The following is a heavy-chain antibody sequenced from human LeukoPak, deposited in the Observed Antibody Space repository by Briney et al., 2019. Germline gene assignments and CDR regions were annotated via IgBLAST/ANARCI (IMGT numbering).Heavy chain of an antibody. Sequence: GGSLRLSCAVSGITLSNYGMSWVRQAPGKGLEWVAGIGASGGGTNYADSVKGRFTISRDNPKNTLYLQMNSLRAEDTAVYFCAKRGVVIRVILVGFHKEAYYFDSWGQGALVTVSS. CDR2: IGASGGGT. CDR1: GITLSNYG. D-gene: IGHD3-22*01. J-gene: IGHJ4*02. CDR3: AKRGVVIRVILVGFHKEAYYFDS. V-gene: IGHV3-23*01.